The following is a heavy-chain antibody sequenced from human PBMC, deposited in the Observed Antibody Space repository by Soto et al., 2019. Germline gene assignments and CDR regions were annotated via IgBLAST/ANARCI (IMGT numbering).Heavy chain of an antibody. D-gene: IGHD6-13*01. CDR3: ARVGSISAAGTPDY. V-gene: IGHV3-23*01. CDR1: GFTFSSYA. Sequence: GGSLRLSCAASGFTFSSYAMSWVRQAPGKGLEWVSAISGSGGSTYYADSVKGRFTISRDNAKNTLYLQMNSLRAEDTAVYYCARVGSISAAGTPDYWGQGTLVTVTS. CDR2: ISGSGGST. J-gene: IGHJ4*02.